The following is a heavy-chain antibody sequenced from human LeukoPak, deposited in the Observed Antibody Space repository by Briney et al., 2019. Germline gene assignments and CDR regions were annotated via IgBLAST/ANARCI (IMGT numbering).Heavy chain of an antibody. D-gene: IGHD3-9*01. CDR3: ARDRPRGFYDILTGAYYFDY. CDR2: ISAYSGNT. CDR1: GYTCTSYG. V-gene: IGHV1-18*01. Sequence: ASVNVSCKASGYTCTSYGISWVRQAPRQGLEWMGWISAYSGNTNYAQKLQGRVTMTTDTSTSTAYMELRSLRSDDTAVYYCARDRPRGFYDILTGAYYFDYWGQGTLVTVSS. J-gene: IGHJ4*02.